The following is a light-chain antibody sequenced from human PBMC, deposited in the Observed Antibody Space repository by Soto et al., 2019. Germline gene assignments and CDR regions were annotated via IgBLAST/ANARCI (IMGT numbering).Light chain of an antibody. J-gene: IGLJ1*01. CDR2: GVK. V-gene: IGLV2-14*01. CDR3: SSYTTSYFYV. CDR1: GRDIGAYDY. Sequence: QSVLTQPASVSGSPGQSITISCTGSGRDIGAYDYVSWYQQHPGKAPKLLIYGVKNRPSGVSYRFSASKSAFTASLTISGLQAEDEAHYYCSSYTTSYFYVCGPGTKV.